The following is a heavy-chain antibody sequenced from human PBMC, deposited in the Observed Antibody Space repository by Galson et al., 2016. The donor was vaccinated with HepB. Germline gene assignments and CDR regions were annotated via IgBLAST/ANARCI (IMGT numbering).Heavy chain of an antibody. J-gene: IGHJ4*02. D-gene: IGHD1-26*01. CDR2: VYYTRST. CDR1: GGFVTSSDHY. Sequence: SETLSLTCTVSGGFVTSSDHYWSWIRQPPGKGLEWLGNVYYTRSTKDNPSLKSRVTISVDTSNNQFSLKLTSVTAADTAVYYCARDGRYRESRYFDSWGQGRLVTVSS. V-gene: IGHV4-61*08. CDR3: ARDGRYRESRYFDS.